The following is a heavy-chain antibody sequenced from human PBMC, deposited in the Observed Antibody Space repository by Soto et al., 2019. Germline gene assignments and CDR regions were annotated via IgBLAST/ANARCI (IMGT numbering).Heavy chain of an antibody. Sequence: SVKVSCKDSGSTFSSDAISWVRQAPGQGLEWMGGIIPIFGTANYAQKFQGRVTITADESTSTAYMELSSLRSEDTAVYYCARDHVYIAAAVTNWFDPWGQGTLVTVSS. V-gene: IGHV1-69*13. J-gene: IGHJ5*02. CDR1: GSTFSSDA. D-gene: IGHD6-13*01. CDR2: IIPIFGTA. CDR3: ARDHVYIAAAVTNWFDP.